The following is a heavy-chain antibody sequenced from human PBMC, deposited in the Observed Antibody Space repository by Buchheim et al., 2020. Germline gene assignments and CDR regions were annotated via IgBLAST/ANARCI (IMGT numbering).Heavy chain of an antibody. Sequence: EFQLLDSGGDLVQPGRSLRLSCVASGFPFGNTDMSWVRQAPGKGLEWVSTISGQSDTTDYADSVRGRFTISRDNSKKTRHLQLNSLRVEDTAVYYCVKNSGWFNTWGPGTL. CDR1: GFPFGNTD. J-gene: IGHJ5*02. D-gene: IGHD1-26*01. V-gene: IGHV3-23*01. CDR3: VKNSGWFNT. CDR2: ISGQSDTT.